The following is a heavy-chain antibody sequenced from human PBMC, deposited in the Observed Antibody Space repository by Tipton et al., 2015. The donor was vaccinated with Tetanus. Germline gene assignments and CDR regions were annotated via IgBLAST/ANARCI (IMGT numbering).Heavy chain of an antibody. CDR3: ATYYDSSGYYYYFDY. Sequence: SLRLSCAASGFTFSSYAMSWVRQAPGKGLEWVSAISGSGGSTYYADSVKGRFTISRDNSKNTLYLQMNSLRAEDTAVYYCATYYDSSGYYYYFDYWGQGTLVTVSS. D-gene: IGHD3-22*01. CDR2: ISGSGGST. J-gene: IGHJ4*02. CDR1: GFTFSSYA. V-gene: IGHV3-23*01.